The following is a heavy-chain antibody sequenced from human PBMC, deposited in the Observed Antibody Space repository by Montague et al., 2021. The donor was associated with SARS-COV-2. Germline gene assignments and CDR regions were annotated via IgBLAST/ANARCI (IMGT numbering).Heavy chain of an antibody. Sequence: TLSLTCTVSGGAISDGNYYWSWVRQPAGKGLEWIGRIYVTGNSKSNPSLKSRVTIFLDHSKNHLTLTLSSVTATDTAMYYCASHPVWQQLCTWGQGTLVTVSA. CDR3: ASHPVWQQLCT. J-gene: IGHJ5*02. CDR2: IYVTGNS. CDR1: GGAISDGNYY. V-gene: IGHV4-61*02. D-gene: IGHD1-1*01.